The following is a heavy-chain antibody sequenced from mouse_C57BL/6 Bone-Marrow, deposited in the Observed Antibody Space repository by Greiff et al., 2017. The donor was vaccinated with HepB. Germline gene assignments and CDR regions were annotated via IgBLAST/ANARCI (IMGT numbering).Heavy chain of an antibody. CDR1: GYTFTEYT. Sequence: VQLQQSGAELVKPGASVKLSCKASGYTFTEYTIHWVKQRSGQGLEWIGWFYPGSGSIKYNEKFKDKATLTADKSSSTVYMELSRLTSEDSALYFCTRHDEEPSYYSNYCGYFDVWGTGTTGTVSS. CDR2: FYPGSGSI. V-gene: IGHV1-62-2*01. J-gene: IGHJ1*03. D-gene: IGHD2-5*01. CDR3: TRHDEEPSYYSNYCGYFDV.